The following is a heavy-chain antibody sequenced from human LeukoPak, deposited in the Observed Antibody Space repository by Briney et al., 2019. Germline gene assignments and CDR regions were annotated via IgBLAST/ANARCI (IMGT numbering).Heavy chain of an antibody. J-gene: IGHJ4*02. Sequence: GGSLRLSCAASGFTFSSYAMHWVRQAPGKGLEWVAVISYDGSNKYYADSVKGRFTISRGNSKNTLYLQMNSLRAEDTAVYYCARVKGLSAAGTLSYWGQGTLVTVSS. CDR1: GFTFSSYA. D-gene: IGHD6-13*01. V-gene: IGHV3-30-3*01. CDR2: ISYDGSNK. CDR3: ARVKGLSAAGTLSY.